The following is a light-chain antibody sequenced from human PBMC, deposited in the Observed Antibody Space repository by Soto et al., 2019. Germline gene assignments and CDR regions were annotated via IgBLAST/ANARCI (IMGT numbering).Light chain of an antibody. J-gene: IGLJ3*02. CDR1: SGHSSYI. CDR2: LEGSGNY. V-gene: IGLV4-60*02. Sequence: QPVLTQSSSASASLGSSVKLTCTLSSGHSSYIIAWHQQQPGKAPRYLMKLEGSGNYNKGSGVPDRFSGSSSGADRYLTISNLQFEDEADYYCETWDSNNWVFGVGTKLTVL. CDR3: ETWDSNNWV.